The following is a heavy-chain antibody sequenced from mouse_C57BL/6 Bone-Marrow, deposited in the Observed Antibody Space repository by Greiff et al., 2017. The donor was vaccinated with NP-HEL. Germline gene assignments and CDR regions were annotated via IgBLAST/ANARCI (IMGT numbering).Heavy chain of an antibody. V-gene: IGHV1-15*01. CDR2: IDPSTGGT. CDR3: TRSDYGSSSLIDY. Sequence: QVQLQQSGAELVRPGASVTLSCKASGYTFTDYEMHWVKQTPVHGLEWIGAIDPSTGGTAYNQKFKGKAILTADKSSSTAYMELRSLTSEDSAVYYCTRSDYGSSSLIDYWGQGTTLTVSS. CDR1: GYTFTDYE. J-gene: IGHJ2*01. D-gene: IGHD1-1*01.